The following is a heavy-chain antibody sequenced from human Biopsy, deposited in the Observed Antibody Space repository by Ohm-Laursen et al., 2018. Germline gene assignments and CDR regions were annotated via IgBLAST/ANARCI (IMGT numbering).Heavy chain of an antibody. V-gene: IGHV3-30*03. Sequence: SLRLSCTASGFTFSNYWMTWVRQAPGRGLEWVALISSDGSSQYYADSVKGRFTISRDNSKNTLYLQMNSLRGEDTAVYYCAREAAIIDPRTRAFDYWGQGTLVTVSS. CDR2: ISSDGSSQ. J-gene: IGHJ4*02. D-gene: IGHD6-25*01. CDR3: AREAAIIDPRTRAFDY. CDR1: GFTFSNYW.